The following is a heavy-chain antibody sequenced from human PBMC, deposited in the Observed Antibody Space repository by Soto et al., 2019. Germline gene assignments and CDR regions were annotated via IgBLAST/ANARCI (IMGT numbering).Heavy chain of an antibody. CDR3: ARRGRGQYYYDSSGYYGY. CDR1: GGSISSSNW. J-gene: IGHJ4*02. V-gene: IGHV4-4*02. CDR2: IYHSGST. D-gene: IGHD3-22*01. Sequence: SETLSLTCAVSGGSISSSNWWSWVRQPPGKGLEWIGEIYHSGSTNYNPSLKSRVTISVDKSKNQFSLKLSSVTAADTAVYYCARRGRGQYYYDSSGYYGYWGQGTLVTVSS.